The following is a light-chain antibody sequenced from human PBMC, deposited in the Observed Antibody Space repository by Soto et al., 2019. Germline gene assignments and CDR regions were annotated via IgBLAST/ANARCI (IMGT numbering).Light chain of an antibody. Sequence: EIVLTQSPGTLSLSPGEGASLSCRASLSVSSTYLAWYQQKPGQAPRLLIYGASNRASGIPDRFSGSRSGTDFTLTISRLEPGDFAVYYCHHYGSPYTFGQGTTLEIK. V-gene: IGKV3-20*01. CDR3: HHYGSPYT. CDR1: LSVSSTY. J-gene: IGKJ2*01. CDR2: GAS.